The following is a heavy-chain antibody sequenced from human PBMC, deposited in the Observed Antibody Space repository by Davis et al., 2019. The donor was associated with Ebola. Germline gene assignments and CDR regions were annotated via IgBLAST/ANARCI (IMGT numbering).Heavy chain of an antibody. D-gene: IGHD3-10*01. J-gene: IGHJ4*02. V-gene: IGHV1-18*01. CDR2: ISAYNGNT. Sequence: ASVKVSCKASGYTFTSYGISWVRQAPGQGLEWMGWISAYNGNTNYAQKLQGRVTMTTDTSTSTAYMELRGLGSDDTAVYYCARVWGMVRGVIIFDYWGQGTLVTVSS. CDR1: GYTFTSYG. CDR3: ARVWGMVRGVIIFDY.